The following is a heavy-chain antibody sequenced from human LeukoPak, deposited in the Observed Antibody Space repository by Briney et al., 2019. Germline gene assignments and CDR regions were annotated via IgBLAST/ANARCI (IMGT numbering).Heavy chain of an antibody. CDR2: INHSGST. J-gene: IGHJ4*02. CDR3: ARDGYSGYDLRY. Sequence: SETLSLTCAVYGGSFSGYYWSWIRQPPGKGLEWIGEINHSGSTNYNPSLKSRVTISVDTSKNQFSLKLSSVTAADTAVYYCARDGYSGYDLRYWGQGTLVTVSS. D-gene: IGHD5-12*01. CDR1: GGSFSGYY. V-gene: IGHV4-34*01.